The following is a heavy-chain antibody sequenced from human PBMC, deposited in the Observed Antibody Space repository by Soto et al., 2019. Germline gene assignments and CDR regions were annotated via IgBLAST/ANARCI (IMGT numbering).Heavy chain of an antibody. J-gene: IGHJ4*02. D-gene: IGHD2-8*02. V-gene: IGHV3-23*01. Sequence: GGSLRLSCAASGFTFSGYAMSWVRQTPGKGLEWVSTISASGANIYYADSVKGRFTISRDNAKNSLYLQMNSLRAEDTAVYYCARDHGTGTGPGFDYWGQGTLVTVSS. CDR2: ISASGANI. CDR1: GFTFSGYA. CDR3: ARDHGTGTGPGFDY.